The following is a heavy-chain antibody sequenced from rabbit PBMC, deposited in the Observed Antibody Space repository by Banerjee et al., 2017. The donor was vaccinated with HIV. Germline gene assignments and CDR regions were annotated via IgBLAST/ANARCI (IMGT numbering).Heavy chain of an antibody. CDR1: GFDFSRTG. CDR2: IDRLFGTT. CDR3: VRGASETGYYRL. J-gene: IGHJ4*01. Sequence: QEQLEETGGGLVQPGGSLKLSCQASGFDFSRTGVSWVRHATGKGLEWIGYIDRLFGTTCYAGWVNARFTISSHNAQNTLYLQLHSLTAADTATYFCVRGASETGYYRLWSQGTMVTV. D-gene: IGHD1-1*01. V-gene: IGHV1S47*01.